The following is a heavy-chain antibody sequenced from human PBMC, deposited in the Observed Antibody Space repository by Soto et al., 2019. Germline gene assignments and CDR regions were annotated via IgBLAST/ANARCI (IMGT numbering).Heavy chain of an antibody. V-gene: IGHV1-69*01. D-gene: IGHD6-13*01. Sequence: QVQLVQSGAEVRKSGSSVKVSCKAAGGTFSDYALSWVRQAPGQGLEWMGGIIPMFATTNYAQKFQGRVTITAEDYATTAHMELSSLKSEDTAVYYCARGRGIGFSSTWNIYWYYNMDVWGQGTKVTVSS. CDR1: GGTFSDYA. J-gene: IGHJ6*02. CDR3: ARGRGIGFSSTWNIYWYYNMDV. CDR2: IIPMFATT.